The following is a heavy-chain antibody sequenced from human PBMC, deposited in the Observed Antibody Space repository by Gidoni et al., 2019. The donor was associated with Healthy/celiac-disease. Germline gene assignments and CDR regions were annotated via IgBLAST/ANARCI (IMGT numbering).Heavy chain of an antibody. CDR2: IYYSGST. V-gene: IGHV4-59*01. CDR3: ARDGANDYYYMDV. Sequence: QVQLQEPGPGLVKPSETLSLTCTAPGGPISSYYWSWIRQPPGKGLEWIGYIYYSGSTNYNPSLKSRVTISVDTSKNQFSLKLSSVTAADTAVYYCARDGANDYYYMDVWGKGTTVTVSS. J-gene: IGHJ6*03. CDR1: GGPISSYY.